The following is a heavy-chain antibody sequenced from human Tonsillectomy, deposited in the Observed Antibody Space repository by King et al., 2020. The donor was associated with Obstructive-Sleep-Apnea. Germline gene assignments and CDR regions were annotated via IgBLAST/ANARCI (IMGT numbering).Heavy chain of an antibody. CDR2: IWYDGSKK. Sequence: VQLVESGGGVVQPGRSLRLSCAASGFSFSSYGMHWVRQAPGKGLEWVAVIWYDGSKKYYVDSVKGRFTISRDNSKNTLYLQMNSLRAEDTAVYYCARGTTDTSRWGQGTLVTVSS. V-gene: IGHV3-33*01. CDR3: ARGTTDTSR. D-gene: IGHD4-17*01. J-gene: IGHJ4*02. CDR1: GFSFSSYG.